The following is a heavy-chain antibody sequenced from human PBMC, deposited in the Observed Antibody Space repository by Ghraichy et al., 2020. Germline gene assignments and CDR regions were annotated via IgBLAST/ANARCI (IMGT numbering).Heavy chain of an antibody. CDR2: IYHSGST. D-gene: IGHD2-15*01. J-gene: IGHJ6*02. CDR1: GGSISRNNW. V-gene: IGHV4-4*02. CDR3: ARDLGYCSGGSCYGVSGYFYYYYGMDV. Sequence: GSLRLSCAVSGGSISRNNWWSWVRQPPGKGLEWIGEIYHSGSTNYNPSLKSRVTISVDKSKNQFSLKLSSVTAADTAVYYCARDLGYCSGGSCYGVSGYFYYYYGMDVWGQGTTVTVSS.